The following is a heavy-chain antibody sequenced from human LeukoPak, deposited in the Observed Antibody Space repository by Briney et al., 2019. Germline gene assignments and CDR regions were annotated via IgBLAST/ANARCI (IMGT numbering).Heavy chain of an antibody. CDR1: GGSINSYY. CDR3: ARGRMVGV. CDR2: IYYSGST. V-gene: IGHV4-59*01. J-gene: IGHJ6*01. D-gene: IGHD5-24*01. Sequence: SETLSLTCTVFGGSINSYYWSWIRQPPGKGLEWIGYIYYSGSTNYNPSLKSRVTISLDTSKSQFSLKLSSVTAADTAVYYCARGRMVGVWGQGTTVIVSS.